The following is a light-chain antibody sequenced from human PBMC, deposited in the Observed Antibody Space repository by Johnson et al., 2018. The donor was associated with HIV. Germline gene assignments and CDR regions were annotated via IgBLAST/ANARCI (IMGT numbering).Light chain of an antibody. J-gene: IGLJ1*01. CDR3: GTWDSSLSAEV. CDR1: SSNIGNNY. Sequence: QSVLTQPPSVSAAPGQKVTISCSGSSSNIGNNYVSWYQQLPGTAPKLLIYDNNNRPSGIPDRFSGSKSGTSATLGITGLQTGDEADYYCGTWDSSLSAEVFGTGTKVTGL. V-gene: IGLV1-51*01. CDR2: DNN.